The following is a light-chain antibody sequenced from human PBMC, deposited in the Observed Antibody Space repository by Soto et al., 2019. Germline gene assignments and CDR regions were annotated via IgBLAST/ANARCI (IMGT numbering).Light chain of an antibody. CDR1: QSVTTY. CDR3: QQYNSWPPSYT. J-gene: IGKJ2*01. CDR2: GAS. V-gene: IGKV3-15*01. Sequence: EIVMTQSPATLSVSLGDRATLSCRASQSVTTYLAWYQQKPGQAPRLLIYGASTRATGSPARFSGSGAETDFTLTISSLQSEDFAFYYCQQYNSWPPSYTFGQGTKLEIK.